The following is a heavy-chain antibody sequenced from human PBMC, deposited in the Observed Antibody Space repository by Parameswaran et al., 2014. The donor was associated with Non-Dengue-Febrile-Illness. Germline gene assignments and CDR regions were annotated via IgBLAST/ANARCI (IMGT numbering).Heavy chain of an antibody. V-gene: IGHV3-30*04. Sequence: VRQMPGKGLEWVAVISYDGSNKYYADSVKGRFTISRDNSKNTLYLQMNSLRAEDTAVYYCARERGYCSSTSCYYYYSMDVWGQGTTVTVSS. D-gene: IGHD2-2*01. CDR2: ISYDGSNK. J-gene: IGHJ6*02. CDR3: ARERGYCSSTSCYYYYSMDV.